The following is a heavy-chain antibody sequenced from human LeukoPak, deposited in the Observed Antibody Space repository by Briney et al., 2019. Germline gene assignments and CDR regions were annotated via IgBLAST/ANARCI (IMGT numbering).Heavy chain of an antibody. CDR1: GYSFTGHY. CDR3: ARDRDLLWFGTSNYYMDV. V-gene: IGHV1-2*02. CDR2: INPNSGGT. Sequence: GASVKVSCKASGYSFTGHYMHWVRQAPGQGLEWMGWINPNSGGTNYAQKFQGRVTMTRDTSISTAYMELSRLRSDDTAMYYCARDRDLLWFGTSNYYMDVWGKGTTVTISS. D-gene: IGHD3-10*01. J-gene: IGHJ6*03.